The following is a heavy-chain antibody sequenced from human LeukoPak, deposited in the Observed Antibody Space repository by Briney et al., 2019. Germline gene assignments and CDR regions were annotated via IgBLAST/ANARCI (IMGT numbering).Heavy chain of an antibody. CDR2: IYTSGST. CDR1: GGSISSYY. Sequence: SETLSLTCTVSGGSISSYYWSWIRQPPGKGLEWIGYIYTSGSTNYNPSLKSRVTISVDTSKNQFSLKLSSVTAADTAVYYCARDPRGYSGYRDYWGQGTLVTVSS. CDR3: ARDPRGYSGYRDY. V-gene: IGHV4-4*09. J-gene: IGHJ4*02. D-gene: IGHD5-12*01.